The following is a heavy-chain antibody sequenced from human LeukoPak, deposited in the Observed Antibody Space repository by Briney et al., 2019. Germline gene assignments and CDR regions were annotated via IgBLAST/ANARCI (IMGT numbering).Heavy chain of an antibody. V-gene: IGHV3-48*03. CDR3: ARGRQDYGDSPGYFDY. D-gene: IGHD4-17*01. J-gene: IGHJ4*02. CDR1: GFTFTNYE. Sequence: GGSLRLSCAASGFTFTNYEMNWVRQAPGKGLEWVSCMSSGGTTIYYADSVKGRCTISTDNAKNSLYLQMNSLRAEDTAVYYCARGRQDYGDSPGYFDYWGQGTLVTVSS. CDR2: MSSGGTTI.